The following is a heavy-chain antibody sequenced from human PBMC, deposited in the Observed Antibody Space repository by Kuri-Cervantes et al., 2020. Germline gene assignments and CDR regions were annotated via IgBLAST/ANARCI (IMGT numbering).Heavy chain of an antibody. D-gene: IGHD1-26*01. J-gene: IGHJ4*02. CDR3: ARDLVGASPS. CDR2: ISYDGSNK. CDR1: GFTFSTYG. V-gene: IGHV3-30*03. Sequence: GETLKISCAASGFTFSTYGMHWVRQAPGTGLEWVAIISYDGSNKFYADSVKGRFTISRDNAKNSLYLQMNSLRDEDTAVYYRARDLVGASPSWGQGTLVTVSS.